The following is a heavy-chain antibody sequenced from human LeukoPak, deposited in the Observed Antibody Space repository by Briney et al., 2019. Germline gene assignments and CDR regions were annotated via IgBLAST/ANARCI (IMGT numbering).Heavy chain of an antibody. CDR1: GGSISSSGYY. J-gene: IGHJ3*02. V-gene: IGHV4-39*02. CDR3: ARDRRFLEWLSFDAFDI. D-gene: IGHD3-3*01. CDR2: IYYTGTT. Sequence: TSETLSLTCTVSGGSISSSGYYWGWIRQPPGKGLESIGSIYYTGTTSYNPSLKSRLTISVDTSKNQFSLKLSSVTAADTAVYYCARDRRFLEWLSFDAFDIWGQGTMVTVSS.